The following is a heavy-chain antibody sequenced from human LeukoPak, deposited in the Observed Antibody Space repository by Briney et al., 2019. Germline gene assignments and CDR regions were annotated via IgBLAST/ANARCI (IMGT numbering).Heavy chain of an antibody. CDR3: AKEKFNYGQNPNDY. CDR2: ISGSGGST. CDR1: GFTFNNYA. D-gene: IGHD3-10*01. Sequence: GGSLRLSCAASGFTFNNYAMSWVRQAPGKGLEWVSYISGSGGSTYYADSVKGRFTISRDNSKNTLYLQMNSLRVEDTAVYYCAKEKFNYGQNPNDYWGQGTLVTVSS. V-gene: IGHV3-23*01. J-gene: IGHJ4*02.